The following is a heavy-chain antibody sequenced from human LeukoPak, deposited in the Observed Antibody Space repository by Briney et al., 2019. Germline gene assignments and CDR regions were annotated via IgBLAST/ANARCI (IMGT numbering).Heavy chain of an antibody. Sequence: GGSLRLSCAASGFTFSSHAMSWVRQTPGKGLEWVSGISGSGGSTYYADSVQGRFTISRDNSKNTLYLQMNSLRAEDTAVYYCAKDDYGSGSPGYWGQGTLVTVSS. V-gene: IGHV3-23*01. CDR3: AKDDYGSGSPGY. J-gene: IGHJ4*02. D-gene: IGHD3-10*01. CDR2: ISGSGGST. CDR1: GFTFSSHA.